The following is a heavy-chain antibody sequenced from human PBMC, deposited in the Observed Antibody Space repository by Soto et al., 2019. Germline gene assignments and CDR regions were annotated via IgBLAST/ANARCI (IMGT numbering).Heavy chain of an antibody. J-gene: IGHJ4*02. CDR1: GGNIISPCDC. V-gene: IGHV4-39*01. Sequence: SVTLPLICTVAGGNIISPCDCWGWIHQTPGKGPEWIGTIYYSGDTYYNSSLESRLSISADTSKSQFSLRLSSVTAADTAVYYCARLTHHGAGSYPDHWGQGRLVTVSS. CDR3: ARLTHHGAGSYPDH. D-gene: IGHD3-10*01. CDR2: IYYSGDT.